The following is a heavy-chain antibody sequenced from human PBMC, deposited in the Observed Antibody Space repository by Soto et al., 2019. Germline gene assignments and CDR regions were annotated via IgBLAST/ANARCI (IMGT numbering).Heavy chain of an antibody. CDR3: ARPLRWPREFYFDY. J-gene: IGHJ4*02. V-gene: IGHV3-7*01. D-gene: IGHD4-17*01. CDR1: GFTFSSYW. CDR2: IKQDGSEK. Sequence: GGSLRLSCAASGFTFSSYWMSWVRQAPGKGLEWVANIKQDGSEKYYVDSVKGRFTISRDNAKNSLYLQMNSLRAEDTAVYYCARPLRWPREFYFDYWGQGTMVTVSS.